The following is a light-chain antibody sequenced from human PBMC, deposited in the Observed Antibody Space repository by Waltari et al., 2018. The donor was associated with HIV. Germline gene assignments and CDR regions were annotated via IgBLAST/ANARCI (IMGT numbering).Light chain of an antibody. J-gene: IGLJ3*02. V-gene: IGLV1-44*01. CDR3: EAWDGGRGGWV. CDR2: SGN. CDR1: SSNLGTHG. Sequence: QSLLTQPPSASGTPGQRVTISCSGSSSNLGTHGINWYHHLPGTAPILLISSGNKRPSGVPDRFSGSKSGTSASLAIGGLQAEDEADYYCEAWDGGRGGWVFGRGTKLDVL.